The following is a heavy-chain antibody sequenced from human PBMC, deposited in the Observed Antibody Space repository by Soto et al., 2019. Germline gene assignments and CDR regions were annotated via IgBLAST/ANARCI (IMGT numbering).Heavy chain of an antibody. CDR1: GFTFSSYG. Sequence: QVQLVESGGGVVQPGRSLRLSCAASGFTFSSYGMHWVRQAPGKGLEWVAVIWYDGSNKYYADSVKGRFTISRDNSKNTLYLQMNSLRAEDTAVYYCARDQKGYCSRTSCYWGYWGQGTLVTVSS. CDR3: ARDQKGYCSRTSCYWGY. V-gene: IGHV3-33*01. D-gene: IGHD2-2*01. CDR2: IWYDGSNK. J-gene: IGHJ4*02.